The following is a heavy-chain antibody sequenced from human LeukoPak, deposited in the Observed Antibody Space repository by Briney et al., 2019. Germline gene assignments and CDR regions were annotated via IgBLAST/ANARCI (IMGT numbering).Heavy chain of an antibody. CDR1: GDSITSSSYC. Sequence: SETLSLTCTVSGDSITSSSYCWGWIRQSPGKGLEWIGSVSHSGTTYNHPSLKGRVTISIKTPKPQFSLRLSSVTAADTDVYYCARVPWSSRYYIDFWGQGTLVTVSS. J-gene: IGHJ4*02. CDR2: VSHSGTT. CDR3: ARVPWSSRYYIDF. V-gene: IGHV4-39*07. D-gene: IGHD3-10*01.